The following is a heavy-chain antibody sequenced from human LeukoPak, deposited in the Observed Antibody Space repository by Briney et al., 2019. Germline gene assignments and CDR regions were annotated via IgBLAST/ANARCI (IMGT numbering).Heavy chain of an antibody. D-gene: IGHD2-2*01. CDR2: INPNSGGT. Sequence: EASVKVSCKASGYTFTAYYMHWVRQAPGQGLEWMGWINPNSGGTNYAQKFRGRVTMTRDTSISTAYMELSRLRSDDTAVYYCARDRVVVPAAFDYWGQGTLVTVSS. CDR1: GYTFTAYY. CDR3: ARDRVVVPAAFDY. J-gene: IGHJ4*02. V-gene: IGHV1-2*02.